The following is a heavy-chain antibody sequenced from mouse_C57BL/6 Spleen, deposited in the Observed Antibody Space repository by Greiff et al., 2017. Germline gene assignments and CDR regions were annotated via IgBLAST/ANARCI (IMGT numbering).Heavy chain of an antibody. CDR1: GYTFTSYW. D-gene: IGHD2-4*01. Sequence: QVQLQQPGTELVKPGASVKLSCKASGYTFTSYWMHWVKQRPGQGLEWIGNINPSNGGTNYNEKFKSKATLTVDKSSSTAYMQLSGLTSEDSAVYYCASYDYDGAWFAYWGQGTLVTVSA. CDR3: ASYDYDGAWFAY. V-gene: IGHV1-53*01. CDR2: INPSNGGT. J-gene: IGHJ3*01.